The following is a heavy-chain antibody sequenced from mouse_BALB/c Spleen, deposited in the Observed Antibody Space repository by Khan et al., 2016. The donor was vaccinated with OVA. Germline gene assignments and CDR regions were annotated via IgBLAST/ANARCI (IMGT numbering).Heavy chain of an antibody. CDR3: ARDRIDY. J-gene: IGHJ2*01. CDR2: INPTSGYT. CDR1: GYTFTSYW. V-gene: IGHV1-7*01. Sequence: QIQQSGAELAKPGASVKMSCKASGYTFTSYWMHWIKQRPGQGLEWIGYINPTSGYTDYNQKFKDKATLTADKSSSTAYMQLNSLTSDDSAVYYCARDRIDYWGQGTTLTVSS.